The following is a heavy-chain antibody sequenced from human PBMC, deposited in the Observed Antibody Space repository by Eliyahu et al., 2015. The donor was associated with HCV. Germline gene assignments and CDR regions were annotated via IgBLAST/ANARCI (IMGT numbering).Heavy chain of an antibody. V-gene: IGHV3-13*04. J-gene: IGHJ6*02. CDR3: ARATRGLDV. Sequence: EVQLVESGGGLVQPGGSLXLSXXASXFTLSNYDXHWVRQATGKGLEWVSSIASVGDTYYAGSVKGRFIISRENAKNSLYLQMNSLRAGDTAVYYCARATRGLDVWGQGTTVTVSS. CDR1: XFTLSNYD. CDR2: IASVGDT.